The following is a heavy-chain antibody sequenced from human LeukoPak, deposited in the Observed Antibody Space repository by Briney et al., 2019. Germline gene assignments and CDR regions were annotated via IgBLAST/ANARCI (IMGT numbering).Heavy chain of an antibody. J-gene: IGHJ4*02. V-gene: IGHV3-23*01. Sequence: GASLRPSCAASAFTVSSDAMGWVRQAPGKGLEWVSAISGSGGSTYYGDSVKGRFTISRDNSKNSLYLQMNSLRAEDTAVYYCAKDGDSYGPDIFDYWGQGTLVTVSS. CDR3: AKDGDSYGPDIFDY. CDR1: AFTVSSDA. CDR2: ISGSGGST. D-gene: IGHD5-18*01.